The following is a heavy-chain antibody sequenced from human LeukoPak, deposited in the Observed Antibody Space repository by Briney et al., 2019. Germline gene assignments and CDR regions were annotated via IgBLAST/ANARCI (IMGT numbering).Heavy chain of an antibody. CDR3: ARDSSVCAFDV. CDR2: INTGSTTI. J-gene: IGHJ3*01. CDR1: GFTLSPYT. Sequence: PGGSLRLSCAASGFTLSPYTMHWFRQPPGKGLEWLSYINTGSTTIYYADSVKGRFTISRDNAKNSLYLQLNSLRAEDTAVYCCARDSSVCAFDVWGQGTMVTVSS. V-gene: IGHV3-48*01. D-gene: IGHD6-6*01.